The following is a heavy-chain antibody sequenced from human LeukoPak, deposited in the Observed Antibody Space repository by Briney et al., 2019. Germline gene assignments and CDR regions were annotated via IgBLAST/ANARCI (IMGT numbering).Heavy chain of an antibody. CDR2: INAGNGNT. CDR3: ARGASLAAEWYFDL. Sequence: ASVKVSCKASGYTFTSYAMHWVRQAPGQRLEWMGWINAGNGNTKYSQKFQGRVTITRDTSASTAYMELSSLRSEDTAVYYCARGASLAAEWYFDLWGRGTLVTVSS. V-gene: IGHV1-3*01. D-gene: IGHD6-25*01. J-gene: IGHJ2*01. CDR1: GYTFTSYA.